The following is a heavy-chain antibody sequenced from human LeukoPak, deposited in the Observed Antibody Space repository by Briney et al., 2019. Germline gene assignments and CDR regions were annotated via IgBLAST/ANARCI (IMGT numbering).Heavy chain of an antibody. Sequence: ASVKVSCKVSGYTLTELSMHWVRQAPGKGLEWMGGFDPEDGETIYAQKFQGRVTITADKSTSTAYVELSSLRSEDTAVYYCARVVVRRQWLIGNYYYYYMDVWGKGTTVTVSS. CDR3: ARVVVRRQWLIGNYYYYYMDV. CDR2: FDPEDGET. D-gene: IGHD2-15*01. CDR1: GYTLTELS. V-gene: IGHV1-24*01. J-gene: IGHJ6*03.